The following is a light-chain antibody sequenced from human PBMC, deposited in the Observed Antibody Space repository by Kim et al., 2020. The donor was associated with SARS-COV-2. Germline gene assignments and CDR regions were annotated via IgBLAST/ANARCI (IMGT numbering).Light chain of an antibody. CDR2: GAS. Sequence: ATVGDRVTIACRSSQSSSTWLAWYQQKPGKAPKVLIFGASNLESGVPSRFSGSGSGTEFTLTISSLQPDDFATYYCQQYNSYSYTFGQGTKLEI. CDR1: QSSSTW. J-gene: IGKJ2*01. CDR3: QQYNSYSYT. V-gene: IGKV1-5*01.